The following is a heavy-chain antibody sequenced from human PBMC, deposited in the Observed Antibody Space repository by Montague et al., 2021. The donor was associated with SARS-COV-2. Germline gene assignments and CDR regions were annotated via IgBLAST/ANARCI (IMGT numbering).Heavy chain of an antibody. J-gene: IGHJ3*01. CDR1: GGSITGYY. V-gene: IGHV4-59*01. Sequence: SETLSLTCTVSGGSITGYYWSWLRLSPGKGLEWIAYIYDCGAVNYNPSLGSRVTISTDTSKNQLSLTVNSVTAADTAGYYCVRDHPYGGPRGAFDVWGQGTVVTVSS. CDR3: VRDHPYGGPRGAFDV. CDR2: IYDCGAV. D-gene: IGHD4-23*01.